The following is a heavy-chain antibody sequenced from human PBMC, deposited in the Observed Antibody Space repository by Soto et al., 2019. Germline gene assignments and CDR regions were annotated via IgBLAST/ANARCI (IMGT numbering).Heavy chain of an antibody. CDR1: GGSISSGGYS. J-gene: IGHJ6*02. CDR3: ARGKIKGLTFYYYGMDV. Sequence: PSETLSLTCAVSGGSISSGGYSWSWIRQPPGKGLEWIGYIYYSGSTNYNPSLKSRVTISVDRSKNQFSLKLSSVTAADTAVYYCARGKIKGLTFYYYGMDVWGQGTTVTVSS. V-gene: IGHV4-30-2*01. CDR2: IYYSGST.